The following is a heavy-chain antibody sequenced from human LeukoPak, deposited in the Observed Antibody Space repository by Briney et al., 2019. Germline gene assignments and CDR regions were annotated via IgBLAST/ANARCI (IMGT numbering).Heavy chain of an antibody. CDR2: ISSSSSYI. CDR3: AIYGDANYYYYGMDV. CDR1: GFTFSSYS. D-gene: IGHD4-17*01. V-gene: IGHV3-21*01. Sequence: GGSLRLSCAASGFTFSSYSMNWVRQSPGKGLEWVSSISSSSSYIYYADSVKGRFTISRDNAKNSLYLQMNSLRAEDTAVYYCAIYGDANYYYYGMDVWGQGTTVTVSS. J-gene: IGHJ6*02.